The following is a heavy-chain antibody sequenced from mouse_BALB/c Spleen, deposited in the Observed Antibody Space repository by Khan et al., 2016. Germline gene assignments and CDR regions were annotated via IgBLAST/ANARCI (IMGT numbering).Heavy chain of an antibody. CDR1: GFNIKDTY. Sequence: VQLQQSGAELVKPGASVKLSCTASGFNIKDTYMHWVKQRPEQGLEWIGRIDPANGNTKYDPKFQGTATITADTSSNTAYLQLSSLTSVDTAVYYCARSPYGYDVGFAYWGQGTLVTVSA. D-gene: IGHD2-2*01. J-gene: IGHJ3*01. V-gene: IGHV14-3*02. CDR2: IDPANGNT. CDR3: ARSPYGYDVGFAY.